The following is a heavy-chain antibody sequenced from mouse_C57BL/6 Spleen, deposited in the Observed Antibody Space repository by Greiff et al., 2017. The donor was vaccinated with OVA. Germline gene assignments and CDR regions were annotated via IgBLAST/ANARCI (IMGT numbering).Heavy chain of an antibody. J-gene: IGHJ2*01. CDR3: ARDDYDKFDY. D-gene: IGHD2-4*01. CDR2: IDPSDSET. Sequence: QVHVKQPGAELVRPGSSVKLSCKASGYTFTSYWMHWVKQRPIQGLEWIGNIDPSDSETHYNQKFKDKATLTVEKSSSTAYMQLSSLTSEDSAVYYCARDDYDKFDYWGQGTTLTVSS. V-gene: IGHV1-52*01. CDR1: GYTFTSYW.